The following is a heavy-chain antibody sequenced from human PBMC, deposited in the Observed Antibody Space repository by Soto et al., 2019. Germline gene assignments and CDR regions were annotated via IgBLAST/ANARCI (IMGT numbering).Heavy chain of an antibody. D-gene: IGHD5-12*01. Sequence: GGSLRLSCAASGFTFTNYWMTWVRQAPGKGLEWVANIKQDGSEKYYVDSVKGRFTISRDNAENTLYLQMNSLRAEDTAVYYCARARSRGYSGYDYMDVWGKGTTVTVSS. CDR1: GFTFTNYW. CDR2: IKQDGSEK. J-gene: IGHJ6*03. CDR3: ARARSRGYSGYDYMDV. V-gene: IGHV3-7*02.